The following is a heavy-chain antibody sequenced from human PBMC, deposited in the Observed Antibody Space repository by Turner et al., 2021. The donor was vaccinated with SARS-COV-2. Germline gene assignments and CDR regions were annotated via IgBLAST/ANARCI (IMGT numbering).Heavy chain of an antibody. CDR1: GYTLTELS. D-gene: IGHD3-22*01. CDR2: FDPEDGET. V-gene: IGHV1-24*01. CDR3: ATTLVTLIGDWYFDL. J-gene: IGHJ2*01. Sequence: QVQLVQSGAEVKKPGASVKVSCKVSGYTLTELSMHWVRQAPGKGLEWMGGFDPEDGETIYAQKFQGRVTMTEETSTDTAYMELSSLRSEDTAVYYCATTLVTLIGDWYFDLWGRGTLVTVSS.